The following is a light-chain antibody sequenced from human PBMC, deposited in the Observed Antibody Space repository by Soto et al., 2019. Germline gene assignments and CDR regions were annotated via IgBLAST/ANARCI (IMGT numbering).Light chain of an antibody. J-gene: IGLJ2*01. CDR3: SSYPGSNPDVV. CDR1: RSDVGGYGY. Sequence: QSALIQPPSASGSPGQSVTISCTGTRSDVGGYGYVSWYQQYPGKAPKLMIYEVTKRPSGVPDRFSGSKSGNTASLTVSGPQTEDEADYYCSSYPGSNPDVVFGGGTKLTV. V-gene: IGLV2-8*01. CDR2: EVT.